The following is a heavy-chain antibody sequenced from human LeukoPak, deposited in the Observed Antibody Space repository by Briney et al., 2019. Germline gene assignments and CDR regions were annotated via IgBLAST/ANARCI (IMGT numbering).Heavy chain of an antibody. CDR2: IYHSGST. Sequence: PSQTLSLTCAVSGGSISSGGYSWSWIRQPPGKGLEWIGYIYHSGSTYYNPPLKSRVTISVDRSKNQFSLKLSSVTAADTAVYYCARDKPWFDPWGQGTLVTVSS. V-gene: IGHV4-30-2*01. J-gene: IGHJ5*02. CDR1: GGSISSGGYS. CDR3: ARDKPWFDP.